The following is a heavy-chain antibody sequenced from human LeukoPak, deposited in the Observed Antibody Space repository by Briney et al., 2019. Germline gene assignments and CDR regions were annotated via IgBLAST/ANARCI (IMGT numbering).Heavy chain of an antibody. D-gene: IGHD3-10*01. Sequence: GGSLRLSCPAPGFTVSSDYMSWVRQAPGKGLGWVSFIDSGGSAYYADSVKGRFTISRDNLKNTLYLQMNSLRAEDTAVYYCARDPTYDYYYGSHPWGQGTLVTVSS. CDR3: ARDPTYDYYYGSHP. CDR1: GFTVSSDY. CDR2: IDSGGSA. J-gene: IGHJ5*02. V-gene: IGHV3-66*01.